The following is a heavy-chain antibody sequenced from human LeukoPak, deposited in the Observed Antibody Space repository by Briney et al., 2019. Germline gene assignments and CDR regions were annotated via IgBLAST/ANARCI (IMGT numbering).Heavy chain of an antibody. Sequence: SETLSLTCTVSVGSISPHYWSGIRQPPGKGLEWRGYIYYTGSTSYNPSLESRVTISVDTSKNQFPLKLSSVTAADTAIYYCARGTYYFDSSGYYHYFDYWGQGTLVTVSS. CDR2: IYYTGST. J-gene: IGHJ4*02. CDR3: ARGTYYFDSSGYYHYFDY. D-gene: IGHD3-22*01. V-gene: IGHV4-59*11. CDR1: VGSISPHY.